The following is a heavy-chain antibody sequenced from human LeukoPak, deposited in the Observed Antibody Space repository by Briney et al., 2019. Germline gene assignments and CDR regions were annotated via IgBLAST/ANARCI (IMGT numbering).Heavy chain of an antibody. V-gene: IGHV3-13*01. D-gene: IGHD4-23*01. Sequence: GGSLRLSCAASGFTFSSYDMHWVRQATGQGLECVSAIGTAGDTYYPGSVKARFTISRENAKNSLYLQMNSLRAGDTAVYYCARGSYGGYYYGMDVWGQGTTVTVPS. CDR3: ARGSYGGYYYGMDV. J-gene: IGHJ6*02. CDR2: IGTAGDT. CDR1: GFTFSSYD.